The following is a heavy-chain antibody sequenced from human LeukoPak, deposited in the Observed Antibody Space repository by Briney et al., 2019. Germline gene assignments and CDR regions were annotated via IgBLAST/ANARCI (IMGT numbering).Heavy chain of an antibody. CDR3: ASAVVGATTGPYFDY. Sequence: GASVKVSCKASGYTFTGYYMHWVRQAPGQGLEWMGRINPNSGGTNYAQKFQGRVTMTRDTSISTAYMELSRLRSDDTAVYYCASAVVGATTGPYFDYWGQGTLVTVSS. CDR1: GYTFTGYY. CDR2: INPNSGGT. D-gene: IGHD1-26*01. J-gene: IGHJ4*02. V-gene: IGHV1-2*06.